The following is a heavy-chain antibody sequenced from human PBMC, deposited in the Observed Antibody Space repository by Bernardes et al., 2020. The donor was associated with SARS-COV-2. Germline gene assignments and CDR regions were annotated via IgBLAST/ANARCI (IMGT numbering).Heavy chain of an antibody. CDR1: GFTFSSYA. D-gene: IGHD2-2*01. J-gene: IGHJ5*02. CDR3: ARALGPAAILREPNWFDP. Sequence: GGSLRLSCAASGFTFSSYAMHWVRQAPGKGLEWVAVISYDGSNKYYADSVKGRFTISRDNSKNTLYLQMNSLRAEDTAVYYCARALGPAAILREPNWFDPWGQGTLVTVSS. V-gene: IGHV3-30*04. CDR2: ISYDGSNK.